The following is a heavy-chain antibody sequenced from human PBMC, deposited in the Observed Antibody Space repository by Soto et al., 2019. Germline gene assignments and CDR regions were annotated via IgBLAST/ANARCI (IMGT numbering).Heavy chain of an antibody. CDR3: ASAPGLYYFES. CDR2: ISGTSGYV. V-gene: IGHV3-21*01. CDR1: GFTFNTYS. J-gene: IGHJ4*02. Sequence: GGSLRLSCAASGFTFNTYSMNWVRQAPGKGLEWVSSISGTSGYVYYAASVKGRFTISRDNAKNSLYLQMSSLRAEDTAVYYCASAPGLYYFESWGQGTLVTVSS.